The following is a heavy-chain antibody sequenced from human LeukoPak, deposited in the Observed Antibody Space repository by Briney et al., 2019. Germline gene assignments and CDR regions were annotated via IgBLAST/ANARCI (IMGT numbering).Heavy chain of an antibody. D-gene: IGHD3-9*01. V-gene: IGHV3-74*01. CDR2: IKEDGTYT. Sequence: PGGSLRLSCAASGFSFSKYWMHWVRQTPGEGLVWVSRIKEDGTYTSYAASVKGRFTISRDNPRNTVFLQMTSLRAEDTAVYYCARDFDMGITPGDDFDFWGQGTLVTVSS. J-gene: IGHJ4*02. CDR3: ARDFDMGITPGDDFDF. CDR1: GFSFSKYW.